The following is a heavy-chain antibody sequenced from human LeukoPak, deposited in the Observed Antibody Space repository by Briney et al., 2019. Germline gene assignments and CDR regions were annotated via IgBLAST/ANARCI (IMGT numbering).Heavy chain of an antibody. CDR2: IALYNDNA. CDR1: GYNFATYD. J-gene: IGHJ4*02. D-gene: IGHD2/OR15-2a*01. V-gene: IGHV1-18*01. Sequence: GASVRLSCKASGYNFATYDIGWVRQARGQGLEWMGWIALYNDNANSAQKFQGGLSMTADTYTSTASMELRSLRSDDTAVYYCTRDPRHKYGNFHNWGQGTLVTVSS. CDR3: TRDPRHKYGNFHN.